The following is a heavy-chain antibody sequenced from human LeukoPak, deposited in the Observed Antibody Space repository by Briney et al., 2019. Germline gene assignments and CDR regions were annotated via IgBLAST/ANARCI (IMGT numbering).Heavy chain of an antibody. V-gene: IGHV3-7*01. CDR3: ATLFFWSGSY. D-gene: IGHD3-3*01. J-gene: IGHJ4*02. CDR1: GFTFSNYW. Sequence: PGGSLRLSCAASGFTFSNYWMSWVRQAPGKGLEWVANIKEDGSEKYYVDSVKGRFTISRDNAKNSLYLQMNSLRAEDTADYYCATLFFWSGSYWGQGTLVTVSS. CDR2: IKEDGSEK.